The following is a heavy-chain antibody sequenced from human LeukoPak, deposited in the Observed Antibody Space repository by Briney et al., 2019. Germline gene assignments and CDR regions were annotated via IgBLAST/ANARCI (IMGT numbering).Heavy chain of an antibody. CDR3: ARPSGWYYAFDI. J-gene: IGHJ3*02. CDR1: GGTFSSYA. CDR2: IIPILGIA. Sequence: GASVTVSRKASGGTFSSYAISWVRQAPGQGLEWVGRIIPILGIANYAQKFQGRVTITADKSTSTAYMELSSLRSEDTAVYYCARPSGWYYAFDIWGQGTMVTVSS. V-gene: IGHV1-69*04. D-gene: IGHD2-15*01.